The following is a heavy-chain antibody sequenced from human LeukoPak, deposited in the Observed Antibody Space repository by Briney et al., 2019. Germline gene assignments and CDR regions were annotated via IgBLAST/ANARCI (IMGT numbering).Heavy chain of an antibody. D-gene: IGHD6-19*01. CDR1: GGSFSGYY. CDR2: INHSGST. J-gene: IGHJ4*02. Sequence: SETLSLTCAVYGGSFSGYYWSWIRQPPGKGLEWIGEINHSGSTNYNPSLKSRVTISVDTSKNQFSLKLSSVTAADTAVYYCASSGWYDDYWGQGTLVTVSS. V-gene: IGHV4-34*01. CDR3: ASSGWYDDY.